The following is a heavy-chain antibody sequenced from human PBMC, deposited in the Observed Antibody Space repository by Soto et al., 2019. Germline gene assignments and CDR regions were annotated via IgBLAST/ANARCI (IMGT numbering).Heavy chain of an antibody. V-gene: IGHV3-33*01. CDR2: IWYDGSNK. Sequence: QVQLVESGGGVVQPWKSLRLSCAASGFPFSSFGIHLVRQAPGEGLEWVAVIWYDGSNKYYADSVKGRFTISRDNAKNTVDLQMNSLRGEDTAVYYCARSGCSGGTCYRGYDGFDIWGQGTKVTVSP. CDR3: ARSGCSGGTCYRGYDGFDI. D-gene: IGHD2-15*01. CDR1: GFPFSSFG. J-gene: IGHJ3*02.